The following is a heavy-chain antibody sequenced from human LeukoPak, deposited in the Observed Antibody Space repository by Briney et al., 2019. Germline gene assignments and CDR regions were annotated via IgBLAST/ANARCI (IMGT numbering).Heavy chain of an antibody. CDR1: GGSMSDYY. V-gene: IGHV4-59*01. Sequence: QVQLQESGPGLVKPWETLSLTCTVSGGSMSDYYWRWIRQPPGKGLEWIGYIYYTGSTNYNPSLKSRVTISVDTSKNQFSLKLSSVTAADTALYYCARDYAMTHAFDIWGQGTLVTVSS. CDR3: ARDYAMTHAFDI. CDR2: IYYTGST. D-gene: IGHD2-8*01. J-gene: IGHJ3*02.